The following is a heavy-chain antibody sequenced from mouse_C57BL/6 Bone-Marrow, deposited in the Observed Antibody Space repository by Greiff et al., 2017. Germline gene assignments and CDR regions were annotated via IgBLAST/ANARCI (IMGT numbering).Heavy chain of an antibody. V-gene: IGHV5-4*01. J-gene: IGHJ3*01. CDR1: GFTFSSYA. CDR3: ARGGSDGYYVAY. CDR2: ISDGGSYT. D-gene: IGHD2-3*01. Sequence: EVQRVESGGGLVKPGGSLKLSCAASGFTFSSYAMSWVRQTPEKRLEWVATISDGGSYTYYPDNVKGRFTISRDNAKNNLYLQMSHLKSEDTAMYYCARGGSDGYYVAYWGQGTLVTVSA.